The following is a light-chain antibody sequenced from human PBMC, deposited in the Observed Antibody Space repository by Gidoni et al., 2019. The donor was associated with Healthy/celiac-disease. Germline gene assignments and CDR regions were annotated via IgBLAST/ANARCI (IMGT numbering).Light chain of an antibody. CDR2: GAS. V-gene: IGKV3-20*01. J-gene: IGKJ1*01. CDR1: QSVSSSY. Sequence: EIVLTQSPGTLSVSPGESATLSCRASQSVSSSYLAWYQQKPGQAPRLLIYGASSRATGIPDRFSGSGSGTDFTLTISRLEPEDFAVYYCQQYGSSSWTFGQGTKVEIK. CDR3: QQYGSSSWT.